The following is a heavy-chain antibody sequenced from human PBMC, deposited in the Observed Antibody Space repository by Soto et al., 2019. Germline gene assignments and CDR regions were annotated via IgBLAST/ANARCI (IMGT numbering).Heavy chain of an antibody. CDR2: IYYGVST. D-gene: IGHD1-26*01. CDR1: GGTISSWY. CDR3: ARRYGSAIDY. V-gene: IGHV4-59*08. Sequence: QVQLQESGPGLVKPSETLSLTCTVSGGTISSWYWSWIRQPPGKGLEWIGYIYYGVSTNCNPSLKSRITISLDTSKNQFSLKLSSVTAADTAVYYCARRYGSAIDYWGQGTLVTVSS. J-gene: IGHJ4*02.